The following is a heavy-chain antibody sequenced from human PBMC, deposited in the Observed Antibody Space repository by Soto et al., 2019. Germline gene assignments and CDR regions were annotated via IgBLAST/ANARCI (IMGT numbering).Heavy chain of an antibody. V-gene: IGHV1-2*02. Sequence: VQLVQSGAEVKRPGASVKVSCKASGYMFTGFYLHWVRQAPGQGLEWMGWINPNNGVTTYAKNFQGRVTMTRDSSISTAYMELSSLRSDDTAVYFCAAAAIPVAGRHPDFWGQGTEVTVS. J-gene: IGHJ4*02. CDR2: INPNNGVT. CDR1: GYMFTGFY. CDR3: AAAAIPVAGRHPDF. D-gene: IGHD6-19*01.